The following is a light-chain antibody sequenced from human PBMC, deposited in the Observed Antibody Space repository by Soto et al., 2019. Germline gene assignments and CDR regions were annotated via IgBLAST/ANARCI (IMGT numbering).Light chain of an antibody. CDR1: QSISNW. J-gene: IGKJ1*01. CDR3: QQYNSYWT. CDR2: DAS. V-gene: IGKV1-5*01. Sequence: DIQMTQSPSTLSASVGDRVTITCRASQSISNWLAWYQQKPGKAPKVLIYDASSLESGVPSRFEGSGTGTEFTFTISSLQPDDFATYYCQQYNSYWTFGQGTKVE.